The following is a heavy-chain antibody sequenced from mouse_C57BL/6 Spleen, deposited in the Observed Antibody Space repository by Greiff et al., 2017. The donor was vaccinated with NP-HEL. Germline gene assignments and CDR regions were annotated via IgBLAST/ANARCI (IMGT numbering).Heavy chain of an antibody. CDR3: ARPPTVVATYWYVEV. CDR1: GYTFTSYW. J-gene: IGHJ1*03. V-gene: IGHV1-50*01. D-gene: IGHD1-1*01. CDR2: IDPSDSYT. Sequence: QVQLQQPGAELVKPGASVKLSCKASGYTFTSYWMQWVKQRPGQGLEWIGEIDPSDSYTNYNQKFKGKATLTVDTSSSTAYMQLSSLTSEDSAVDYCARPPTVVATYWYVEVWGTGTTVTVSS.